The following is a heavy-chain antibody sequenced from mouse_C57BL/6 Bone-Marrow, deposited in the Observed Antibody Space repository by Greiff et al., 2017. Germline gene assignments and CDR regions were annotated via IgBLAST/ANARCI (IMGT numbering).Heavy chain of an antibody. Sequence: EVKLMESGEGLVKPGGSLKLSCAASGFTFSSYAMSWVRQTPEKRLEWVAYISSGGYYIYYADTVKGRFTISRDNARNTLYLQMSSLKSEDTAMYYCTRDLYDAMDYWGQGTSVTVSS. CDR3: TRDLYDAMDY. V-gene: IGHV5-9-1*02. J-gene: IGHJ4*01. CDR2: ISSGGYYI. CDR1: GFTFSSYA.